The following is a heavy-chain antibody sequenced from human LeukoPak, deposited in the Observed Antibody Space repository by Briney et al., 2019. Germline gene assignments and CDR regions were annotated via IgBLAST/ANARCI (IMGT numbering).Heavy chain of an antibody. CDR3: ARRAYYGMDV. Sequence: SETLSLTCTVTGGSISSYYWSWIRQPPGKGLEWIGYIYYSGSTNYNPSLKSRVTISVDTSKNQFSLKLSSVTAADTAVYYCARRAYYGMDVWGQGTTVTVSS. V-gene: IGHV4-59*08. J-gene: IGHJ6*02. CDR1: GGSISSYY. CDR2: IYYSGST.